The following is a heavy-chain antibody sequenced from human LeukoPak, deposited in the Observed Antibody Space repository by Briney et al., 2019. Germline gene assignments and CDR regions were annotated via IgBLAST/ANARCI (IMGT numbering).Heavy chain of an antibody. CDR2: ITGSGSTI. CDR3: AREGYGDNHYYYAMDV. V-gene: IGHV3-48*03. D-gene: IGHD4-17*01. J-gene: IGHJ6*02. CDR1: GGSISNTNW. Sequence: GTLSLTCGVSGGSISNTNWWTWVRQPPGKGLEWVSYITGSGSTIYYADSVRGRFTISRDNAKNSLYLQMNSLRAEDTAVYYCAREGYGDNHYYYAMDVWGQGTTATVSS.